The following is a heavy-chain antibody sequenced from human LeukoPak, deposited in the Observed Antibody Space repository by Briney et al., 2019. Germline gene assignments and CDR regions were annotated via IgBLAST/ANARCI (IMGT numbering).Heavy chain of an antibody. D-gene: IGHD3-3*01. J-gene: IGHJ5*02. CDR3: ARGGYYDFWSGYLSHWFDP. CDR2: MNPNSGNT. CDR1: GYTFTSYD. V-gene: IGHV1-8*01. Sequence: ASVKVSCKASGYTFTSYDINWVRQATGQGLEWMGWMNPNSGNTGYAQKFQGRVTMTRNTSISTAYMELSSLRSEDTAVYYCARGGYYDFWSGYLSHWFDPWGQGTLVTVST.